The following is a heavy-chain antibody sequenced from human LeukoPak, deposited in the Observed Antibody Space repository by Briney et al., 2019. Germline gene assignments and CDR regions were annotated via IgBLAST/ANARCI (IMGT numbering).Heavy chain of an antibody. V-gene: IGHV3-30*04. D-gene: IGHD3-3*01. CDR1: GFTFSSYA. Sequence: GGSLRLSCAASGFTFSSYAMHWVRQAPGKGLEWVAVISYDGSNKYYADSVKGRFTISRDNSKNTLYLQMNSLRAEDTAVYYCARGGLTIFGVVKSPSSHHTGRIDYWGQGTLVTVSS. CDR2: ISYDGSNK. J-gene: IGHJ4*02. CDR3: ARGGLTIFGVVKSPSSHHTGRIDY.